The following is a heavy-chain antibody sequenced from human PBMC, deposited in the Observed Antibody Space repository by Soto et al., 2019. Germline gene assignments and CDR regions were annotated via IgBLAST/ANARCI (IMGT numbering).Heavy chain of an antibody. Sequence: SETLSLSCAVYGGSFSGYYWSWIRQPPGKGLEWIGEINHSGSTNYNPSLKSRVTISVDTSKNQFSLKLSSVTAADTAVYYCARDRHPLRDTIFGVARGGFDPWGQGTLVTVSS. D-gene: IGHD3-3*01. J-gene: IGHJ5*02. CDR2: INHSGST. V-gene: IGHV4-34*01. CDR3: ARDRHPLRDTIFGVARGGFDP. CDR1: GGSFSGYY.